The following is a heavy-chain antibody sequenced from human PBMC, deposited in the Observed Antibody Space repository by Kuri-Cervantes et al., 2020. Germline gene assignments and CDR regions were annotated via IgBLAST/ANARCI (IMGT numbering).Heavy chain of an antibody. CDR2: IWYDGSNK. CDR1: GFTFSSYG. CDR3: ASWAGVVSNWYGPFDF. D-gene: IGHD6-13*01. Sequence: GGSLRLSCAASGFTFSSYGMHWVRQAPGKGLEWVAVIWYDGSNKYYSDSVKGRFSISRDNSKNTLFLQMNSLRAEDTGLYYCASWAGVVSNWYGPFDFWGQGTLVTVSS. J-gene: IGHJ4*02. V-gene: IGHV3-30*02.